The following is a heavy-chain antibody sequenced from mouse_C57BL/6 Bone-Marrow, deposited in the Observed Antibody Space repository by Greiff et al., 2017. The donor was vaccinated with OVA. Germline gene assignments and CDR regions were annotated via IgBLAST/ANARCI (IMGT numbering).Heavy chain of an antibody. CDR2: IYPRSGNT. Sequence: QVQLKESGAELARPGASVKLSCKASGYTFTSYGISWVKQRTGQGLEWIGEIYPRSGNTYYNEKFKGKATLTADKSSSTAYMELRSLTSEDSAVYFCARRYDPYFDYWGQGTTLTVSS. CDR1: GYTFTSYG. CDR3: ARRYDPYFDY. V-gene: IGHV1-81*01. D-gene: IGHD2-3*01. J-gene: IGHJ2*01.